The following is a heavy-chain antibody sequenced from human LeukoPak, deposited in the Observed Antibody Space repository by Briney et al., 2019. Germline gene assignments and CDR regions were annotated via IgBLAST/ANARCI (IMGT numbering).Heavy chain of an antibody. CDR1: GFTFSSYG. V-gene: IGHV3-33*01. CDR3: ARDRLGGYFDY. J-gene: IGHJ4*02. CDR2: IWYDGSNK. D-gene: IGHD3-16*01. Sequence: GRSLRLSCAGSGFTFSSYGMHWVRQAPGKGLEWVAVIWYDGSNKYYADSVKGRFTISRDNSKNTLYLQMNSLRAEDTAVYYCARDRLGGYFDYWGQGTLVTVSS.